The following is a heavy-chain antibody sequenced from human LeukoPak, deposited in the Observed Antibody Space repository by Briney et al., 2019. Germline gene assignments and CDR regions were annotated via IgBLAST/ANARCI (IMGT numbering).Heavy chain of an antibody. V-gene: IGHV4-39*01. CDR2: IYYSGST. D-gene: IGHD5-12*01. J-gene: IGHJ6*03. CDR3: ARATSSYFYYMDV. Sequence: SETLSLTCTVSGGSISSSSYYWGWIRQPPGKGLEWIGSIYYSGSTYYNPSLKSRVTISVDTSKNQFSLKLSSVTAADTAVYYCARATSSYFYYMDVWGKGTTVTISS. CDR1: GGSISSSSYY.